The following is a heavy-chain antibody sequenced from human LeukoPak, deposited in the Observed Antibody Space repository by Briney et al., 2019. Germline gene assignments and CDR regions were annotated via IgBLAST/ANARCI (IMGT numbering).Heavy chain of an antibody. J-gene: IGHJ4*02. CDR3: ARDLVFSSRGY. Sequence: GGSLRLSCAASGFTVSSNYMSWVRQAPGKGLEWVSVIYSGGSTYYADSVKGRFTISRDNSKNTLYLQMNSLRAEDTAVYYCARDLVFSSRGYWGQGTLVTVSS. V-gene: IGHV3-66*01. CDR1: GFTVSSNY. CDR2: IYSGGST. D-gene: IGHD3-16*01.